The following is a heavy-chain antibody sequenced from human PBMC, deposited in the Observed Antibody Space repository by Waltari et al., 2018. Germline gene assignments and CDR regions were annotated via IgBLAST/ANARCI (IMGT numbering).Heavy chain of an antibody. J-gene: IGHJ4*02. CDR2: IYPGDSDT. D-gene: IGHD3-3*01. CDR3: ARQGLGVVSGVRHFDY. CDR1: GYSFTSYW. V-gene: IGHV5-51*01. Sequence: EVQLVQSGAEVKKHGESLKISCKGAGYSFTSYWIGWVRQMPGKGLEWMGIIYPGDSDTRYSPSFQGQVTISADKSISTAYLQWSSLKASDTAMYYCARQGLGVVSGVRHFDYWGQGTLVTVSS.